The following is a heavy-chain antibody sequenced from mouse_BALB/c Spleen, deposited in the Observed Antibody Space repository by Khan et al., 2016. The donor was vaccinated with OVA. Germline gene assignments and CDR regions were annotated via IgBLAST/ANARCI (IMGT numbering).Heavy chain of an antibody. Sequence: QIQLVQSGPELKKPGETVKISCKASGYTFTDYGMNWVKQAPGKGLKWMGWINTYIGEPTYADDFKGRFAFSLETSASTAYLQINNLKNEDTATYFSSRAPSWFAYWGQGTLVTVSA. CDR2: INTYIGEP. CDR3: SRAPSWFAY. J-gene: IGHJ3*01. V-gene: IGHV9-3-1*01. CDR1: GYTFTDYG.